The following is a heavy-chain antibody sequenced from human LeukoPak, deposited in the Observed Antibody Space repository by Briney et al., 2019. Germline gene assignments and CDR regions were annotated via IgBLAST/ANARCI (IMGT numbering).Heavy chain of an antibody. CDR1: GGSISSYY. J-gene: IGHJ4*02. D-gene: IGHD4-17*01. V-gene: IGHV4-59*08. CDR3: AKYGDYEEIDY. CDR2: IYYSGST. Sequence: SETLSLTCTVSGGSISSYYWSWIRQPPGKGLEWIGYIYYSGSTNYNPSLKSRVTISVDTSKNQFSLKLSSVTAAGAAVYYCAKYGDYEEIDYWGQGTLVTVSS.